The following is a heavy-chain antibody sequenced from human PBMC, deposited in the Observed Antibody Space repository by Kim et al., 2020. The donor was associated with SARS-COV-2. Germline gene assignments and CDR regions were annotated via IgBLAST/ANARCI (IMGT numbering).Heavy chain of an antibody. D-gene: IGHD4-4*01. Sequence: TYYADSVKGRFHISRDNTKNTLYLQMNSLRAEDTAVYYCANPYSNPRFDYWRQGTLVTVSS. CDR2: T. CDR3: ANPYSNPRFDY. J-gene: IGHJ4*02. V-gene: IGHV3-23*01.